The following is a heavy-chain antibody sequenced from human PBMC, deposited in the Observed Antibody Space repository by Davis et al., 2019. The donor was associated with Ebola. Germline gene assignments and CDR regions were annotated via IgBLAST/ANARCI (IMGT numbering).Heavy chain of an antibody. CDR1: GGFVSSGGYS. CDR2: YYYTGTT. Sequence: MPSETLSLTCAVSGGFVSSGGYSWSWIRQPPGKGLEWIGYYYYTGTTYYNPSLKSRVTISVDTSKNQFSLKLTSVTAADTAVYYCARAFIAATVDFWGQGTLATVSS. CDR3: ARAFIAATVDF. D-gene: IGHD6-13*01. J-gene: IGHJ4*02. V-gene: IGHV4-30-2*03.